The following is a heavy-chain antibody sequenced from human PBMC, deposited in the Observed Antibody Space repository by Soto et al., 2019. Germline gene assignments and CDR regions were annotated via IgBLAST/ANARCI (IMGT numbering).Heavy chain of an antibody. Sequence: QVQLQESGPGLVKPSQTLSLTCTVSGVSISSGGYYWSWIRQHPGKGLEWIGYISYSGSTYYNPSLKSRVTISVDTSKNQSSLTLSSVTAADTALYYCARHDSSGYYFDYWGQGTLVTVSS. CDR1: GVSISSGGYY. D-gene: IGHD3-22*01. CDR3: ARHDSSGYYFDY. CDR2: ISYSGST. J-gene: IGHJ4*02. V-gene: IGHV4-31*03.